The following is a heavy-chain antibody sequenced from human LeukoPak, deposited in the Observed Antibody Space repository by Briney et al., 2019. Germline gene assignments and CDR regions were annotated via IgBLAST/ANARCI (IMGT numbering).Heavy chain of an antibody. J-gene: IGHJ4*02. D-gene: IGHD5-12*01. CDR3: ARGGYIDY. CDR1: GFTFSSYG. Sequence: SGGSLRLSCAASGFTFSSYGMNWVRQAPGKGLEWVSYISTSSSIIYYADSVKGRFTISRDTAKSSLYLQMTSLRDDDTAVYYCARGGYIDYRGQGTLVTVSS. V-gene: IGHV3-48*02. CDR2: ISTSSSII.